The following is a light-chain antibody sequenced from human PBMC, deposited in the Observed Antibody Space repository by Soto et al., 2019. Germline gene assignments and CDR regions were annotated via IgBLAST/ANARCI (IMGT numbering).Light chain of an antibody. Sequence: QAVVTQPPSASGTPGQRVTISCSGSSSNVGSNTVNWYQQLPGTAPKLLIYSNNQRPSGVPDRFSGSKSGTSASLAISGLQTGDEDDYYCSTWDDSLYGVVFGGGTKVTVL. CDR2: SNN. CDR3: STWDDSLYGVV. J-gene: IGLJ2*01. CDR1: SSNVGSNT. V-gene: IGLV1-44*01.